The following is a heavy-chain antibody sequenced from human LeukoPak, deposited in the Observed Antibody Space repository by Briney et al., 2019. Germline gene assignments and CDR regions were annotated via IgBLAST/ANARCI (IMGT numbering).Heavy chain of an antibody. D-gene: IGHD2-2*01. V-gene: IGHV1-2*02. J-gene: IGHJ4*02. CDR1: RYTFTDYY. CDR3: ARDLGYCSSDSCLYPLDY. Sequence: GASVKVSCEASRYTFTDYYIHWVRQAPGQGLEWMGWINPNSGGTNYAQKFQGRVTMTRDTSISTAYMELSSLRSDDTAVYYCARDLGYCSSDSCLYPLDYWGQGTLVTVSS. CDR2: INPNSGGT.